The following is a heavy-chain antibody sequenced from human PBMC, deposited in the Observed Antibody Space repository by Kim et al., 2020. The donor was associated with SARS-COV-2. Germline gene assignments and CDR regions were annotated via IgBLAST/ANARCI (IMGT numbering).Heavy chain of an antibody. CDR2: IKQDGSEK. D-gene: IGHD3-16*01. Sequence: GGSLRLSCAASGFTFSSYWMSWVRQAPGKGLEWVANIKQDGSEKYYVDSVKGRFTISRDNAKNSLYLQMNSLRAEDTAVYYCAREATYYDYVWGSYAREVFNWFDPWGQGTLVTVSS. CDR3: AREATYYDYVWGSYAREVFNWFDP. J-gene: IGHJ5*02. CDR1: GFTFSSYW. V-gene: IGHV3-7*01.